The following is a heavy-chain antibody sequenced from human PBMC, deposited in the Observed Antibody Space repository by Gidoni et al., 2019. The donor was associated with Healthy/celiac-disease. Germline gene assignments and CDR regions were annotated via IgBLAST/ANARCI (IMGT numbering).Heavy chain of an antibody. CDR2: IYYSGST. CDR1: GGSISSSSYY. CDR3: ARGVYSGYLKY. V-gene: IGHV4-39*01. D-gene: IGHD2-8*01. Sequence: QLQLQESGPGLVKPSETLSLTCTVSGGSISSSSYYWGWIRQPPGKGLELIGSIYYSGSTYYNPSLTSRVTISVDTSKNQFSLKLSSVTAADTAVYYCARGVYSGYLKYWGQGTLVTVSS. J-gene: IGHJ4*02.